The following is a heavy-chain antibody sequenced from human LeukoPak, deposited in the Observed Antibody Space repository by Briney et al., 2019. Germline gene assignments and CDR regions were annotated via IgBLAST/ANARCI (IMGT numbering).Heavy chain of an antibody. Sequence: GGSLRLSCAASGFTFSDYYMSWIRQAPGKGLEWVSYISSSSSYTNYADSVKGRFTISRDYANNSLYLQMSSLRAEDTAVYYCARDAGMNYGMDVWGKGTTVTVYS. CDR2: ISSSSSYT. CDR1: GFTFSDYY. J-gene: IGHJ6*04. D-gene: IGHD1-1*01. V-gene: IGHV3-11*06. CDR3: ARDAGMNYGMDV.